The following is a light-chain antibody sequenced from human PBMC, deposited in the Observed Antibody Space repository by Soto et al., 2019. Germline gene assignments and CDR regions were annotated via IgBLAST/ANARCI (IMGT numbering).Light chain of an antibody. V-gene: IGLV1-36*01. J-gene: IGLJ2*01. Sequence: QSVLTQPPSVSEAPRQRVTISCSGSTSNIENNGVNWYQQFPGKAPKLLIYYDDLLPSGVSDRFSGSKSGTSASLAISGLQSDDEADYYCATWDDSLNAVVFGGGTKLTVL. CDR3: ATWDDSLNAVV. CDR2: YDD. CDR1: TSNIENNG.